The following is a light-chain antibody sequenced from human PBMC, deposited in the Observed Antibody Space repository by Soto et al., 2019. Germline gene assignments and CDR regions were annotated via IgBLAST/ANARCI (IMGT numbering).Light chain of an antibody. CDR3: QEYSCLPV. V-gene: IGKV1-27*01. CDR1: QDIRNF. CDR2: AAS. Sequence: DIQMTQSPTSLSASVGDRVTITCRASQDIRNFVAWYQQKPGKAPKLLIYAASTLQSGVTSRCSGSGSWTDITLAISSLQPDDVASYSCQEYSCLPVFSPRTKVEIK. J-gene: IGKJ3*01.